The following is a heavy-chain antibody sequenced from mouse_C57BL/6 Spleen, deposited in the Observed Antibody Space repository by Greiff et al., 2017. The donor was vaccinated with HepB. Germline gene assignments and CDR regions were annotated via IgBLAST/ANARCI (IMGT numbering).Heavy chain of an antibody. J-gene: IGHJ2*01. D-gene: IGHD3-3*01. V-gene: IGHV1-76*01. CDR2: IYPGSGNT. CDR3: ARWGTDY. CDR1: GYTFTDYY. Sequence: VQLQQSGAELVRPGASVKLSCKASGYTFTDYYINWVKQRPGQGLEWIARIYPGSGNTYYNEKFKGKATLTAEKSSSTAYMQLSSLTSEDSAVYFCARWGTDYWGQGTTLTVSS.